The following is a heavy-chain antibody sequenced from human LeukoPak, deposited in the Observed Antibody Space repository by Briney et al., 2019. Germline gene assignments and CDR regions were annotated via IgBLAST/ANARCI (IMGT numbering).Heavy chain of an antibody. Sequence: SETLSLTCTVSGGSMSPYYWSWIRQPPGKGLEWIGYIYSSGTTNYNPSLKSRVTISVDTSKNQFSLKLSSVTAADTAVYYCARDGGTTVTNEGAFDIWGQGTMVTVSS. D-gene: IGHD4-17*01. CDR2: IYSSGTT. J-gene: IGHJ3*02. CDR1: GGSMSPYY. CDR3: ARDGGTTVTNEGAFDI. V-gene: IGHV4-59*12.